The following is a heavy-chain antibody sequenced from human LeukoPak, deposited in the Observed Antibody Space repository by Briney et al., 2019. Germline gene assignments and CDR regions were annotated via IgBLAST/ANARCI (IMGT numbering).Heavy chain of an antibody. D-gene: IGHD3-3*01. CDR1: GYTFTSYD. J-gene: IGHJ4*02. CDR2: MNPNSGNT. V-gene: IGHV1-8*01. Sequence: ASVKVSCKASGYTFTSYDINWVRQATGQGLEWMGWMNPNSGNTGYAQKFQGRVTMTRNTSISTAYMELSSLRSEDTAVYYCARGIVQYYDFWSGYYRGGYFDYWGQGTLVTVSS. CDR3: ARGIVQYYDFWSGYYRGGYFDY.